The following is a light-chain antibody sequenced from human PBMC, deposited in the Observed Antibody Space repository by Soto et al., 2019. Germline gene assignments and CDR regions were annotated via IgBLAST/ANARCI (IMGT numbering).Light chain of an antibody. CDR2: EVS. V-gene: IGLV2-14*03. CDR1: SSDLGAYKY. CDR3: SSYTNTSTLV. J-gene: IGLJ1*01. Sequence: QSALTQPASVSGSPGQSITFSCAGTSSDLGAYKYVSWYQQHPDKAPKLILYEVSRRPSGVSNRFSGSKSGNTASLTISGLLAEDGADYSCSSYTNTSTLVFGTGTKVTVL.